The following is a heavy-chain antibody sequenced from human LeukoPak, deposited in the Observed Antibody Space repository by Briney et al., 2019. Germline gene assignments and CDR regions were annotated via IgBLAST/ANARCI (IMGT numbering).Heavy chain of an antibody. V-gene: IGHV3-9*01. Sequence: GRSLRLSCAASGFTFDDYAMHWVRQAPGKGLEWVSGISWNSGSIGYADSVKGRFTISRDNAKNTLYLQMNSLRAEDTAVYYCAKSPWGSSWYWDYWGQGTLVTVSS. CDR1: GFTFDDYA. CDR2: ISWNSGSI. J-gene: IGHJ4*02. CDR3: AKSPWGSSWYWDY. D-gene: IGHD6-13*01.